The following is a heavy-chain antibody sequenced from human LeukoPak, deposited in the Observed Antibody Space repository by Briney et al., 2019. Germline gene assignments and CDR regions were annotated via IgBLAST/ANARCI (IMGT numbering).Heavy chain of an antibody. CDR3: ARVGYYDSSGRDAFDI. Sequence: GGSVTVSCKASGYTFTSYYMHWVRQAPGQGLEWMGIINPSGGSKNYAQKFQGRVTMTRDMSTSTVYMELSSLRSEDTAVYYCARVGYYDSSGRDAFDIWGQGTMVTVSS. V-gene: IGHV1-46*01. D-gene: IGHD3-22*01. CDR1: GYTFTSYY. CDR2: INPSGGSK. J-gene: IGHJ3*02.